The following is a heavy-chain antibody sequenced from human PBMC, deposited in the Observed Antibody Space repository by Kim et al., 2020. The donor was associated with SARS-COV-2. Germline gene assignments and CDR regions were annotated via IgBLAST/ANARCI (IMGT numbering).Heavy chain of an antibody. CDR3: ARFGVVTYFFDY. V-gene: IGHV3-21*01. Sequence: CDAESVMRRFPIARDHDTNSMYLQMNSLRAEDTAVYYCARFGVVTYFFDYWGQGTLVTVSS. J-gene: IGHJ4*02. D-gene: IGHD3-3*01.